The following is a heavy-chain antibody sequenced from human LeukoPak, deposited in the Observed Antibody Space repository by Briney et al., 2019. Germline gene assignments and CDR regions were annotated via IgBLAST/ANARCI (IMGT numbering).Heavy chain of an antibody. CDR3: ARASAVAGTSDWFDP. CDR2: INPNSGGT. Sequence: ASVKVSCKASGYTFTGYYMHWVRQAPGQGLEWVGWINPNSGGTNYAQKFQGRVTMTRDTSISTAYMELSRLRSDDTAVYYCARASAVAGTSDWFDPWGQGTLVTVSS. V-gene: IGHV1-2*02. CDR1: GYTFTGYY. D-gene: IGHD6-19*01. J-gene: IGHJ5*02.